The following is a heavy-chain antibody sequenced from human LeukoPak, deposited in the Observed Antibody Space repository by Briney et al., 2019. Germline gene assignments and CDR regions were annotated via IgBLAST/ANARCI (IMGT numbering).Heavy chain of an antibody. CDR2: IYNSGST. Sequence: SETLSLTCTVSGGSISGYYWSWVRQPPGKGLEWIGYIYNSGSTNYTPPLKSRVTISVDTSKNQFSLKLSSLTAADTAVYYCARHGIIRRGNDAFDIWGRGTMVTVSS. D-gene: IGHD3-16*01. J-gene: IGHJ3*02. CDR1: GGSISGYY. CDR3: ARHGIIRRGNDAFDI. V-gene: IGHV4-59*08.